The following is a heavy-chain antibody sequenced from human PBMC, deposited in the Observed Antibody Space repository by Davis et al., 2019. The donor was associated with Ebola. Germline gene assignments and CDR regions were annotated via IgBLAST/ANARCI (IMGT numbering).Heavy chain of an antibody. D-gene: IGHD5-12*01. Sequence: GGSLRLSCAASGFTFSSYGMHWVRQAPGKGLEWVAVISYDGSKKYYADSVKGRFTISRDNSKNTLYLQMNSLRAEDTAVYYCAKDDTYSGYGLGAFDIWGQGTMVTVSS. CDR2: ISYDGSKK. CDR3: AKDDTYSGYGLGAFDI. J-gene: IGHJ3*02. CDR1: GFTFSSYG. V-gene: IGHV3-30*18.